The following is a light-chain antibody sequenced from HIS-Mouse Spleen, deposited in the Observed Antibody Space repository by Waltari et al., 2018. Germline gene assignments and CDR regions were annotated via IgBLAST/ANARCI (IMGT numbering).Light chain of an antibody. CDR2: AAS. Sequence: DIQLTQSPSFLSASVGDRVTITCRARQGISSYLAWNQQKPGKAPKLLIYAASTLQSGVPSRFSGSGSGTEFTLTISSLQPEDFATYYCQQLNSYPWTFGQGTKVEIK. J-gene: IGKJ1*01. V-gene: IGKV1-9*01. CDR3: QQLNSYPWT. CDR1: QGISSY.